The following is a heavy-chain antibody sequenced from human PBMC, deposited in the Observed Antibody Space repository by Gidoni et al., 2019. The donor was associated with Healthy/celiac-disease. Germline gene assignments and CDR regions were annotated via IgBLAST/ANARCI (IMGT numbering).Heavy chain of an antibody. J-gene: IGHJ4*02. CDR1: GGSFSGYY. CDR3: ARDNYGDYGGVFDY. Sequence: QVQLQQWGAGLLKPSETLSLTCAVYGGSFSGYYWSWIRQPPGMGLEWIGEINHSGSTNYNPSLKSRVTISVDTSKNQFSLKLSSVTAADTAVYYCARDNYGDYGGVFDYWGQGTLVTVSS. V-gene: IGHV4-34*01. CDR2: INHSGST. D-gene: IGHD4-17*01.